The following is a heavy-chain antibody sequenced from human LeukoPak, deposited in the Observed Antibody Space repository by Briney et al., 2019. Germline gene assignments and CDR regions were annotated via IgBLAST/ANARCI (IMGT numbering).Heavy chain of an antibody. V-gene: IGHV5-51*01. CDR3: ARPGQLGEYTPYYFDF. D-gene: IGHD3-16*01. Sequence: GESLKISCKGSGYSFTSYWIGWVRQMPGKGLEWMGIIYPGDSDTRYSPSFQGQVTISADKSISTAYLQWSSLKASDTAMYYCARPGQLGEYTPYYFDFWGQGTLVTVSS. CDR2: IYPGDSDT. J-gene: IGHJ4*02. CDR1: GYSFTSYW.